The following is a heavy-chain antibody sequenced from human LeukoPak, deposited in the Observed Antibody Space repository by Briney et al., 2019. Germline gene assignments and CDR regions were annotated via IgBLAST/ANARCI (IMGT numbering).Heavy chain of an antibody. CDR3: ARDQWLAYYYHGMDV. CDR1: GFTFSTYA. CDR2: ITNNGSTI. J-gene: IGHJ6*02. D-gene: IGHD6-19*01. V-gene: IGHV3-48*03. Sequence: GGSLRLSCAASGFTFSTYAMNWVRQAPGKGLEWVSYITNNGSTIYYADSVKDRFTISRDKAENSLYLQMNSLRAEDTAIYYCARDQWLAYYYHGMDVWGQGTTVTVSS.